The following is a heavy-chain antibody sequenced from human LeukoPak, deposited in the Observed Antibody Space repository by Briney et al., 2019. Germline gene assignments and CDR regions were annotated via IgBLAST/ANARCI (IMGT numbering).Heavy chain of an antibody. CDR2: ISDSGSAI. J-gene: IGHJ4*02. CDR3: ARKKTRGLDY. V-gene: IGHV3-48*03. CDR1: GFTFSIFE. Sequence: GGSLRLSCAVSGFTFSIFEMNWVRQAPGKGLEWVSYISDSGSAIYYADSVKGRLTTSRDNAKNSLYLQMNSLRVDDTAIYYCARKKTRGLDYWGQGTLVTVSS. D-gene: IGHD3-10*01.